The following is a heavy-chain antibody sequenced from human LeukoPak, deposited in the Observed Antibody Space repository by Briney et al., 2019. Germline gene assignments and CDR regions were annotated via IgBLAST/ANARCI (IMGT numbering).Heavy chain of an antibody. Sequence: PGGSLRLSCAASGFTFDEYGMSWVRQAPGKGLEWVSGINWNGGSTGYADSVKGRFTISRDNAKNSLYLQMNSLRAEDTALYYCARGGYSGYDCDYWGQGTLVTVSS. V-gene: IGHV3-20*04. D-gene: IGHD5-12*01. CDR2: INWNGGST. CDR3: ARGGYSGYDCDY. J-gene: IGHJ4*02. CDR1: GFTFDEYG.